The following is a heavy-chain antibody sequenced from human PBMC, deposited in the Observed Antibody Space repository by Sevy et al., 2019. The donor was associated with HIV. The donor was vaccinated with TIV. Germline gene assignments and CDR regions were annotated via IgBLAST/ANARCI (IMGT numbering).Heavy chain of an antibody. J-gene: IGHJ4*02. CDR1: GYTFTSYG. CDR3: ARYPQGSGSYYKGYYLDY. CDR2: ISAYNGNT. D-gene: IGHD3-10*01. V-gene: IGHV1-18*01. Sequence: ASVKVSCKASGYTFTSYGISWVRQAPGQGLEWMGWISAYNGNTNYAQKLQGRVTMTTDTSTGTAYMELRSLRSDDTAVDYCARYPQGSGSYYKGYYLDYWGQGTLVTVSS.